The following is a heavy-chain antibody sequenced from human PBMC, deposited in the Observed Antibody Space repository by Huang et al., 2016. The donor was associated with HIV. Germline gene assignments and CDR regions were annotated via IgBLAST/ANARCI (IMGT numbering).Heavy chain of an antibody. Sequence: EVQLVESGGNLIQTGGSLRLACAASGFRFDNSDMDWGRQGPGKGLEWVSSISWNSANIAYGDSVKGRFTISRDNARNSLYLQMNSLRPDDTALYYCVKGDIVGTANFFDYWGQGTQVSVSS. CDR2: ISWNSANI. J-gene: IGHJ4*02. V-gene: IGHV3-9*01. D-gene: IGHD1-26*01. CDR1: GFRFDNSD. CDR3: VKGDIVGTANFFDY.